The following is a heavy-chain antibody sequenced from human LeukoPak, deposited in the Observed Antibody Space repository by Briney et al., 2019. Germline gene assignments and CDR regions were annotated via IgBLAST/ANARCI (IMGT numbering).Heavy chain of an antibody. Sequence: GGSLRLSCATSGFTFSSYAMHWVRQAPGKGLEWVALISYDGINQYYADSVKGRFIISRDNSENTLYLQLNSLRLEDTAVYYCTLTTFGVVYYFDYWGQGTLVTVSS. CDR1: GFTFSSYA. CDR3: TLTTFGVVYYFDY. D-gene: IGHD1/OR15-1a*01. V-gene: IGHV3-30*04. J-gene: IGHJ4*02. CDR2: ISYDGINQ.